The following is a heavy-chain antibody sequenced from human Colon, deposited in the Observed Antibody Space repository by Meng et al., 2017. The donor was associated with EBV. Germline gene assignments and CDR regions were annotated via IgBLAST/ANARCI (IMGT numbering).Heavy chain of an antibody. Sequence: VRLMESGAGLFKPSRPRSLTCTGSGGSISSGGYAWSWIRQHPGKGLEWIGYIHDSGSTYYNPSLKSGVTISADTSKNQFSLKLSSVTAADTAVYYCARASYGSGSPLGESWFDPWGQGTLVTVSS. CDR1: GGSISSGGYA. CDR3: ARASYGSGSPLGESWFDP. D-gene: IGHD3-10*01. V-gene: IGHV4-31*03. J-gene: IGHJ5*02. CDR2: IHDSGST.